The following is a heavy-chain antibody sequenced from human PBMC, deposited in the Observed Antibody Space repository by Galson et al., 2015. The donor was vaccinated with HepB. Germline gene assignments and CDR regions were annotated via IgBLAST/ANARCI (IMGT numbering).Heavy chain of an antibody. D-gene: IGHD4-17*01. Sequence: SLRLSCAASGFTFSNAWMSWVRQAPGKGLEWVAIIWYDGSKTYYADSVQGRFTISRDNSENTLYLQMNSLRVEDTAVYCCTRDGDDYGVKFDYWGQGTLVTVSS. J-gene: IGHJ4*02. CDR3: TRDGDDYGVKFDY. V-gene: IGHV3-33*08. CDR2: IWYDGSKT. CDR1: GFTFSNAW.